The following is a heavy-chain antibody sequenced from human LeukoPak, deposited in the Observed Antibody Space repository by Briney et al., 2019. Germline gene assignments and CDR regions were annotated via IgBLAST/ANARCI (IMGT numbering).Heavy chain of an antibody. CDR1: GYTFTSYY. V-gene: IGHV1-46*01. J-gene: IGHJ6*02. CDR2: INPSGGST. D-gene: IGHD3-10*01. CDR3: AREISGLYGMDV. Sequence: ASVKVSCKASGYTFTSYYMHWVRQAPGQGLEWMGIINPSGGSTSYAQKFQGRVTMTRDTSTSTVYMEPSSLRSEDTAVYYCAREISGLYGMDVWGQGTTVTVSS.